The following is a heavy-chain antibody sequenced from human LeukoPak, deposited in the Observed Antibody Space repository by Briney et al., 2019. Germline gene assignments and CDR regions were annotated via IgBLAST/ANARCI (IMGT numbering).Heavy chain of an antibody. V-gene: IGHV1-18*01. J-gene: IGHJ6*02. CDR1: GYTFTSYG. CDR2: ISAYNGNT. D-gene: IGHD2-15*01. CDR3: ARERWHCRVNCYSVYYYALDV. Sequence: GASVKVSCKASGYTFTSYGISWVRQAPGQGLEWMGWISAYNGNTNYAQKLQGRVTMTTDTSTSTAYMELRSLGSDDTAVYYCARERWHCRVNCYSVYYYALDVWGQGTTVTVSS.